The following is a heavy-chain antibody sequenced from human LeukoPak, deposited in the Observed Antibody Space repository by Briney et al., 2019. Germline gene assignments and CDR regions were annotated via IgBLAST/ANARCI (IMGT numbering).Heavy chain of an antibody. Sequence: ASVNVSCKASGYTLTGYYMHSVRQAPGQGLEWMGWINPNSGGTNYAQKFQGRVPMTRDTSISTAYMALSRLRSDDTAVYYGASSIVGVATSDYWGQGTLVTVSS. D-gene: IGHD5-12*01. CDR3: ASSIVGVATSDY. CDR2: INPNSGGT. CDR1: GYTLTGYY. J-gene: IGHJ4*02. V-gene: IGHV1-2*02.